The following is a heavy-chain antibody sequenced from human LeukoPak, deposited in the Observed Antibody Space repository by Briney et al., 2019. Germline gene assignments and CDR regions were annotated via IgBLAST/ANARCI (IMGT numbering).Heavy chain of an antibody. D-gene: IGHD2-15*01. CDR1: GGSFSGYY. CDR2: INHSGST. V-gene: IGHV4-34*01. CDR3: ARGLRSKIFDY. J-gene: IGHJ4*02. Sequence: SETLSLTCAVSGGSFSGYYWSWIRQPPGKGLEWIGEINHSGSTNYNPSLKSRVTISVDTSKNQFSLKLSSVIAADTAVYYCARGLRSKIFDYWGQGTLVTVSS.